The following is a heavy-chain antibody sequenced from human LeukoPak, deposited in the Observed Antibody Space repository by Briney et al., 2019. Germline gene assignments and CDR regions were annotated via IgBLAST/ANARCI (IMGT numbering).Heavy chain of an antibody. CDR3: ARGSAVTTYDAFDI. V-gene: IGHV4-59*12. CDR2: IYYSGTT. Sequence: PSETLSLTCTVSGGSIGSYYWSWIRQPPGKGLEWIGYIYYSGTTNYNPSLKSRVTISLDTSKSQFSLKLSSVTAADTAVYYCARGSAVTTYDAFDIWGQGTMVTVAS. CDR1: GGSIGSYY. J-gene: IGHJ3*02. D-gene: IGHD4-17*01.